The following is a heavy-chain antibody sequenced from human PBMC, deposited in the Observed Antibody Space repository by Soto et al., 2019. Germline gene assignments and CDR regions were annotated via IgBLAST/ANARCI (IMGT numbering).Heavy chain of an antibody. D-gene: IGHD6-6*01. J-gene: IGHJ6*03. CDR1: GYTFTSYG. Sequence: ASVKVSCKASGYTFTSYGISWVRQAPGQGLEWMGWISAYNGNTNYAQKLQGRVTMTTDTSTSTAYMELSSLRSEDTAVYYCARAGSLYSSSPRDYYYHYYMDVWGKGTTVTVSS. CDR2: ISAYNGNT. V-gene: IGHV1-18*01. CDR3: ARAGSLYSSSPRDYYYHYYMDV.